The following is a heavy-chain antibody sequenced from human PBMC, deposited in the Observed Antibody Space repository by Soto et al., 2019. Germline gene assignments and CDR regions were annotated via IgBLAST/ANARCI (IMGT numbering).Heavy chain of an antibody. V-gene: IGHV1-69*06. D-gene: IGHD3-10*01. J-gene: IGHJ4*02. CDR1: GGTFSSYA. CDR2: IIPIFGTA. CDR3: ARFYYGSGSYYHFDY. Sequence: SVKVSCKASGGTFSSYAISWVRQAPGQGLEWMGGIIPIFGTANYAQKFQGRVTITADKSTSTAYMELSSLRSEDTAVYYCARFYYGSGSYYHFDYWGQGTLVTGS.